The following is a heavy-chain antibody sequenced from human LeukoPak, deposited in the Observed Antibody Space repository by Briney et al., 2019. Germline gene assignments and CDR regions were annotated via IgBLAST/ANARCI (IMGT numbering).Heavy chain of an antibody. D-gene: IGHD6-13*01. Sequence: SETLSLTRRVSGGSNIAYYWSWLRQPPGKGLEWIGYINYSGRTDYNPSLKGRVTISVDTSKNQFSLKLSSVTAADTAVFYCARTMSGWYYSDYWGQGTLVTVSS. CDR2: INYSGRT. V-gene: IGHV4-59*08. CDR3: ARTMSGWYYSDY. J-gene: IGHJ4*02. CDR1: GGSNIAYY.